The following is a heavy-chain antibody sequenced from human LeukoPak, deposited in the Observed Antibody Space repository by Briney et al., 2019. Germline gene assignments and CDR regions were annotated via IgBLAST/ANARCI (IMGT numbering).Heavy chain of an antibody. CDR3: ARANYYDNSGYSRGAFDI. V-gene: IGHV4-34*01. J-gene: IGHJ3*02. CDR2: INHSGST. D-gene: IGHD3-22*01. CDR1: GGSFSGYY. Sequence: PSETLSLTCAVYGGSFSGYYWSWIRQPPGKGLEWIGEINHSGSTNYNPSLKSRVTISLDTSKNQFSLKLSSVTAADTALYYCARANYYDNSGYSRGAFDIWGQGTMVTVSS.